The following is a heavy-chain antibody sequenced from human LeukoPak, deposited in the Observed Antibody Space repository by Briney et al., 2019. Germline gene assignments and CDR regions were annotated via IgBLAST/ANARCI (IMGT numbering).Heavy chain of an antibody. V-gene: IGHV3-21*01. D-gene: IGHD2/OR15-2a*01. Sequence: GGSLRLSCAASGFTFRSFSMNWVRQAPGKGLEWVSAIDSSTTRIYYASSVRGRFTISRDNAKNSLDLQMNSLRAEDTAVYYCVRGGTYCDSTCKGADYWGQGTLVAVSS. CDR3: VRGGTYCDSTCKGADY. J-gene: IGHJ4*02. CDR2: IDSSTTRI. CDR1: GFTFRSFS.